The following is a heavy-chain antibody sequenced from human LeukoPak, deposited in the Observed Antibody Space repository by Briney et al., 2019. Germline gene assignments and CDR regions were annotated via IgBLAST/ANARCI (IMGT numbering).Heavy chain of an antibody. CDR2: MSGSGGST. D-gene: IGHD4-17*01. Sequence: GGSLRLSCAASGFTFSSYAMSWVRQAPGKGLEWVSAMSGSGGSTYYADSVKGRFTISRDNSKNTLYLQMNSLRAEDTAVYYCAKGNAVTDYFDYWGQGTLVTVSS. CDR3: AKGNAVTDYFDY. V-gene: IGHV3-23*01. J-gene: IGHJ4*02. CDR1: GFTFSSYA.